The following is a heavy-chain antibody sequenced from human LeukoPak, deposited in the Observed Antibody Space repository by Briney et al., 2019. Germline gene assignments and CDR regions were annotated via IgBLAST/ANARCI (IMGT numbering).Heavy chain of an antibody. Sequence: SETLSLTCTVSGGSISGSHWGWIRQPPRKGLEWIISLYSTGTTEYNASLKSRAAISVDTSKNQLSLKLTSVTAADTAVYYCVARPLTAPRAWFDPGGRGLLVTVS. D-gene: IGHD5-18*01. V-gene: IGHV4-59*08. CDR2: LYSTGTT. J-gene: IGHJ5*02. CDR3: VARPLTAPRAWFDP. CDR1: GGSISGSH.